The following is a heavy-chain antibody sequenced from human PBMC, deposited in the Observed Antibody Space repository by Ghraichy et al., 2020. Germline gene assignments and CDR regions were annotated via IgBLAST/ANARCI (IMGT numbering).Heavy chain of an antibody. CDR2: MYIGGDT. V-gene: IGHV3-53*01. CDR3: AASSTSNCNYHGLDV. CDR1: GFTVGNND. D-gene: IGHD2-2*01. J-gene: IGHJ6*02. Sequence: GESLNISCAASGFTVGNNDLSWVRQAPGKGLEWVSLMYIGGDTEYADSVKGRFTIFRDKYKNTLFLQMNSLRPEDTALYYCAASSTSNCNYHGLDVWGQGTTVTV.